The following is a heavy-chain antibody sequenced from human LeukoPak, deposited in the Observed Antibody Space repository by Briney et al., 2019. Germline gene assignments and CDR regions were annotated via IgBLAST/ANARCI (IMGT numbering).Heavy chain of an antibody. Sequence: SETLSLTCAVYGGSFSGYYWGWIRQPPGKGLEWIGSVYHSGTTYYNPSLQSRVGISADMSRNQFSLRLNSMTAADTAVYYCVRDEAEFGNRQWYFDLWGRGTLVIVSS. V-gene: IGHV4-38-2*02. CDR3: VRDEAEFGNRQWYFDL. D-gene: IGHD2/OR15-2a*01. CDR2: VYHSGTT. CDR1: GGSFSGYY. J-gene: IGHJ2*01.